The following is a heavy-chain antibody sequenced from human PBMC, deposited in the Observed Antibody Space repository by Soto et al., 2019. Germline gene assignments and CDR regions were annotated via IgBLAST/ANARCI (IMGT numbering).Heavy chain of an antibody. Sequence: QVQLVQSGAEEKKPGASVKVSCKASGYTFTSYAMYWVRQAPGQRLEWMGWINAGNGNTKYSQKIQGRVTITRDTSAGAAYMELGSLRAEDTAVYYCARDGGYYRPYGMDVWGQGTTVTVSS. J-gene: IGHJ6*02. CDR3: ARDGGYYRPYGMDV. D-gene: IGHD3-16*01. CDR2: INAGNGNT. CDR1: GYTFTSYA. V-gene: IGHV1-3*05.